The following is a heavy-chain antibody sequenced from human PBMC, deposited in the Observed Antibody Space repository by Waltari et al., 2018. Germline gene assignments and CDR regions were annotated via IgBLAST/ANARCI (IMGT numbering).Heavy chain of an antibody. CDR1: GYTFTSFG. CDR2: ISAYNGNT. CDR3: ARDCSGGSCYSTRFDY. V-gene: IGHV1-18*01. Sequence: QVQLVQSGAEVKKPGASVKVSCKASGYTFTSFGIRWVRQATGQGLEWMGWISAYNGNTNYAQKLQGRVTMTTDTSTSTAYMELRSLRSDDTAVYYCARDCSGGSCYSTRFDYWGQGTLVTVSS. J-gene: IGHJ4*02. D-gene: IGHD2-15*01.